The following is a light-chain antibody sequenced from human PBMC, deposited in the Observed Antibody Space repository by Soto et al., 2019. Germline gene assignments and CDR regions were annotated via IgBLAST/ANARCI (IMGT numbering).Light chain of an antibody. CDR1: QTISSY. CDR3: QQSYNXPST. J-gene: IGKJ3*01. Sequence: DIQMTQSPSSLSASVGDRVTITCRASQTISSYLNWYQQKPGKAPKLLIYDTSNLESGVPTRFGGSGSGTDFTLTIXXXXXXDFAAYYCQQSYNXPSTFGPGT. V-gene: IGKV1-39*01. CDR2: DTS.